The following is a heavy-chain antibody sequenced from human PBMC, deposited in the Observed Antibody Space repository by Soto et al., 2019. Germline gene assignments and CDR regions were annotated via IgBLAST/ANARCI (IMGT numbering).Heavy chain of an antibody. CDR3: VREEFCCSSDCLRSTFQH. V-gene: IGHV5-51*01. CDR2: IYPGDSDT. Sequence: GESLKISCKGSGYSFTNYWIGWVRRMPGRGLEWMGIIYPGDSDTRYSPSFQGQVTISADKSISTAYLQWSSLKASDTAMYYCVREEFCCSSDCLRSTFQHWGKGTLVTVSS. CDR1: GYSFTNYW. J-gene: IGHJ1*01. D-gene: IGHD2-2*01.